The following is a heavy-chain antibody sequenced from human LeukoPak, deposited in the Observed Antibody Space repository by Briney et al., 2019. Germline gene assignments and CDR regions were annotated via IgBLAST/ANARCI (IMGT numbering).Heavy chain of an antibody. Sequence: GGSLRLSCAASGFTFDDYAMHWVRQAPGKGLEWVSGTSWNSGSIGYADSVKGRFTISRDNAKNSLYLQMNSLRAEDTAIYYCARGEYYESSGYYHYDYWGQGTLVTVSS. J-gene: IGHJ4*02. D-gene: IGHD3-22*01. CDR3: ARGEYYESSGYYHYDY. CDR1: GFTFDDYA. CDR2: TSWNSGSI. V-gene: IGHV3-9*01.